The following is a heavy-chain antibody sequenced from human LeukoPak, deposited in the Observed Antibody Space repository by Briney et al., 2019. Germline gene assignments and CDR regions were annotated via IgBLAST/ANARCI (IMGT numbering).Heavy chain of an antibody. J-gene: IGHJ5*02. CDR1: GFTFSSYA. Sequence: GSLRLSCAASGFTFSSYAMSWVRQAPGKGLEWIGEINHSGSTNYNPSLKSRVTISVDTSKNQFSLKLSSVTAADTAVYYCARRALYYYGSGSYSANWFDPWGQGTLVTVSS. V-gene: IGHV4-34*01. D-gene: IGHD3-10*01. CDR3: ARRALYYYGSGSYSANWFDP. CDR2: INHSGST.